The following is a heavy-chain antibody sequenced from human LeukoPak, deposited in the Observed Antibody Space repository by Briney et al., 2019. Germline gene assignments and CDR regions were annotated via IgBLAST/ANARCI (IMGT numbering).Heavy chain of an antibody. CDR2: INHSGST. J-gene: IGHJ4*02. V-gene: IGHV4-34*01. Sequence: PSETLSLTCAVYGGSFSGYYWSWIRQPPGKGLEWIGEINHSGSTNYNPPLKSRVTISVDTSKNQFSLKLSSVTAADTAVYYCAREGDSSGYEYWGQGTLVTVSS. CDR1: GGSFSGYY. D-gene: IGHD3-22*01. CDR3: AREGDSSGYEY.